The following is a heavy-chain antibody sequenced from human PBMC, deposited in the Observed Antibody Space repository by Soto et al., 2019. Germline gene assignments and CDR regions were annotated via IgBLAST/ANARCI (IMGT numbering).Heavy chain of an antibody. D-gene: IGHD2-15*01. Sequence: SVKVSCKASGYTFTSYGISWVRQAPGQGLEWMGGISPNIGTANYAQKFQGRVTITADESTSTAYMELSSLRSEDTAVYYCARALGYCSGGSCIPDYYYGMDVWGQGTTVTVSS. CDR1: GYTFTSYG. J-gene: IGHJ6*02. V-gene: IGHV1-69*13. CDR2: ISPNIGTA. CDR3: ARALGYCSGGSCIPDYYYGMDV.